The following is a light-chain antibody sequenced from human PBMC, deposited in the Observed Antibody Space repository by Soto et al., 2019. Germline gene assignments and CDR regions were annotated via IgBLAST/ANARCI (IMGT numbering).Light chain of an antibody. CDR1: SSDVAVGGYES. Sequence: QSVLTQPASVSGSPGQSITISCTGVSSDVAVGGYESVSWYQQHPGKAPKLLIYDVSKRPSGVSARFSGSRSGNTASLTISGLQAEDDADYYCCSYAGSYTFYVLGTGTKATVL. V-gene: IGLV2-11*01. J-gene: IGLJ1*01. CDR2: DVS. CDR3: CSYAGSYTFYV.